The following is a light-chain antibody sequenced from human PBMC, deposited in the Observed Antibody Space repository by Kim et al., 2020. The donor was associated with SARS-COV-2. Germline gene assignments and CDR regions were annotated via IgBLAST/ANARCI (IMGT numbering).Light chain of an antibody. CDR2: GAT. CDR3: QHYDNWPPELT. CDR1: QSVTNK. V-gene: IGKV3-15*01. J-gene: IGKJ4*01. Sequence: EIVMTQSPATLSVSPGERATLSCRASQSVTNKIVVYQQKPGQDPRLLISGATTRVTGIPDRFSGSGSGTQFTITSSSLQSEDFAVYYCQHYDNWPPELTFGGGTKVDIK.